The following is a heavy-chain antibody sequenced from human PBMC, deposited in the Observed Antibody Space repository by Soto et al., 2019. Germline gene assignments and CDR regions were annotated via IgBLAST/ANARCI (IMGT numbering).Heavy chain of an antibody. CDR1: GGSISSGGYY. D-gene: IGHD2-2*01. Sequence: SETLSLTCTVSGGSISSGGYYWSWIRQHPGKGLEWIGYIYYSGSTYYNPSLKSRVTISVDTSKNQFSLKPSSVTAADTAVYYFARDTVVPAATVGYYGMDVWGQGTTVTVSS. J-gene: IGHJ6*02. CDR2: IYYSGST. V-gene: IGHV4-31*03. CDR3: ARDTVVPAATVGYYGMDV.